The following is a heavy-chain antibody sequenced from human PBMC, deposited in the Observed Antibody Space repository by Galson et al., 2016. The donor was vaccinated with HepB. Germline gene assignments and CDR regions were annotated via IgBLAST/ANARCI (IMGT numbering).Heavy chain of an antibody. CDR2: VFLTGTT. Sequence: SETLSLTCAVSGGAISHSTWWSWFRQPPGKGLEWIGEVFLTGTTEYNPSLKSRVTIWIDKPKSLLSLQLTSVTAADTAVYYCAKDGGLVCSDGRCHFQGFEHGGQGTLVAVSS. CDR3: AKDGGLVCSDGRCHFQGFEH. V-gene: IGHV4-4*02. J-gene: IGHJ4*02. D-gene: IGHD2-15*01. CDR1: GGAISHSTW.